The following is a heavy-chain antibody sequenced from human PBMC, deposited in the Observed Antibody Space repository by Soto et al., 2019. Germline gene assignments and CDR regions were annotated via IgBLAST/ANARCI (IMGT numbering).Heavy chain of an antibody. D-gene: IGHD7-27*01. J-gene: IGHJ4*02. CDR3: ARVDPGAGLYFDY. V-gene: IGHV1-2*04. CDR1: GYTFTGYY. CDR2: INPNSGGT. Sequence: ASVKVSCKASGYTFTGYYMHWVRQAPGQGLEWMGWINPNSGGTNYAQKFQGWVTMTRDTSISTAYMELSRLRSDDTAVYYCARVDPGAGLYFDYWGQGTLVTVSS.